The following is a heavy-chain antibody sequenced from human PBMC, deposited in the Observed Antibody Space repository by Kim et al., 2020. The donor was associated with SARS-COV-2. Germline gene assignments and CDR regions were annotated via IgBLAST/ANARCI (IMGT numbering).Heavy chain of an antibody. CDR1: GYSFTSYW. J-gene: IGHJ5*02. Sequence: GESLQISCQVSGYSFTSYWISWVRQMPGKGLEWMGRIDPSDSYTNYSPSFQGHVTISADKSISTAYLQWSSLKASDTAMYYCARHLEQLVGWFDPWGQGTLVTVSS. V-gene: IGHV5-10-1*01. CDR2: IDPSDSYT. CDR3: ARHLEQLVGWFDP. D-gene: IGHD6-13*01.